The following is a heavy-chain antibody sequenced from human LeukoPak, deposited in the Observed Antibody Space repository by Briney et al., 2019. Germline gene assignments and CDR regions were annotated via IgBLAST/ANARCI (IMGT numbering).Heavy chain of an antibody. Sequence: PSQTLSLTCTVSGDSISSGDYYWSWIRQPAGKGLEWIGRISSSGSTNYNPSLKSRVTISVDTSKNQFSLKLSSVTAADTAVYYCARQTGSGLFILPGGQGTLVTVSS. CDR1: GDSISSGDYY. D-gene: IGHD3/OR15-3a*01. CDR2: ISSSGST. CDR3: ARQTGSGLFILP. J-gene: IGHJ4*02. V-gene: IGHV4-61*02.